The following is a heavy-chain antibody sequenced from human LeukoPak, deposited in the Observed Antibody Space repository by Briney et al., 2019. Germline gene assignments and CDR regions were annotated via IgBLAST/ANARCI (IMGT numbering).Heavy chain of an antibody. CDR1: GYTFTSYD. J-gene: IGHJ6*03. Sequence: SVTVSCQASGYTFTSYDINWVRQAPGQGLEWMGWMNPNSGNTGYAQKFQGRVTMTRDTSISTAYMELSRLRSDDTAVYYCARARDSSGWYLNYYYYMDVWGKGTTVTISS. V-gene: IGHV1-8*01. CDR3: ARARDSSGWYLNYYYYMDV. CDR2: MNPNSGNT. D-gene: IGHD6-19*01.